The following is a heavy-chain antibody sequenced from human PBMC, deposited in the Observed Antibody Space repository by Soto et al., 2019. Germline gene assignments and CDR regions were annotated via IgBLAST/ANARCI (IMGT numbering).Heavy chain of an antibody. CDR3: ARWGDVTIFGVAPIAPEGMDV. Sequence: GASVKVSCKASGYTFTSYGISWVRQAPGQGLEWMGWISAYNGNTNYAQKLQGRVTMTTDTSTSTAYMELRSLRSDDTAVYYCARWGDVTIFGVAPIAPEGMDVWGQGTTVTVSS. J-gene: IGHJ6*02. CDR1: GYTFTSYG. D-gene: IGHD3-3*01. CDR2: ISAYNGNT. V-gene: IGHV1-18*01.